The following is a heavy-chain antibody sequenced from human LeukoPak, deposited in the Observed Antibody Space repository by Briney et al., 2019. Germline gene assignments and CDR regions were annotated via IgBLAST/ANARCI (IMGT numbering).Heavy chain of an antibody. J-gene: IGHJ4*02. Sequence: GGSLRLSCAASGFTFSSYAMSWVRQAPGKGLEWVSAISGSGGSTYYADSVKGRFTISRDNSKSTLYLQMNSLRAEDTAVYYCAKGGYDILTWDYWGQGTLVTVSS. CDR3: AKGGYDILTWDY. V-gene: IGHV3-23*01. D-gene: IGHD3-9*01. CDR1: GFTFSSYA. CDR2: ISGSGGST.